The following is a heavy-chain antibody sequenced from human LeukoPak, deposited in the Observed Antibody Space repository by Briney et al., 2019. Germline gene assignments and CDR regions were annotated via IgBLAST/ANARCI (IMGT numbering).Heavy chain of an antibody. CDR2: ISPSGSTK. Sequence: GGSLRLSCAASGFTFSTYAMSWVRQAPGKGLEWVSNISPSGSTKYYADSVKGRFTISRDNAKNSLYLQMNSLRAEDTGVYYCTKLAVASADSWGQGTLVTVSS. CDR1: GFTFSTYA. V-gene: IGHV3-48*03. CDR3: TKLAVASADS. J-gene: IGHJ4*02. D-gene: IGHD6-19*01.